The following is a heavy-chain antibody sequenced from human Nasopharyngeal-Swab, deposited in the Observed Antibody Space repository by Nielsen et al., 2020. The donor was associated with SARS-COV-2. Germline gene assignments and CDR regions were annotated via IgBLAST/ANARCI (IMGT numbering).Heavy chain of an antibody. Sequence: VRQMPGKGLEWVSVIYSGSTYYADSVKGRFTISRDNSKNTLYLQMNSLRAEDTAVYYCARLGSSSWYANWFDPWGQGTLVTVSS. V-gene: IGHV3-53*01. J-gene: IGHJ5*02. CDR3: ARLGSSSWYANWFDP. D-gene: IGHD6-13*01. CDR2: IYSGST.